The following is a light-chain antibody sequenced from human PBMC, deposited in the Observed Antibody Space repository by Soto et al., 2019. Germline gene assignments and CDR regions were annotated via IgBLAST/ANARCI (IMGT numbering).Light chain of an antibody. CDR3: QQYYSYPLT. CDR2: AAS. J-gene: IGKJ4*01. Sequence: ANRMTQSPSSLSASTGDRVTITCRASQGISRSLAWYQQKPGKAPKLLIYAASTLQSGVPSRFSGSGSGTDFTLTISCLQSEDFATYYCQQYYSYPLTFGGGTKVEIK. CDR1: QGISRS. V-gene: IGKV1-8*01.